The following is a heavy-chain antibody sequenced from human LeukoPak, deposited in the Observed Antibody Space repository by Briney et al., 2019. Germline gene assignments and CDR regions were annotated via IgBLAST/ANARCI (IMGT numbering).Heavy chain of an antibody. V-gene: IGHV4-39*01. CDR2: IYYSGST. J-gene: IGHJ4*02. Sequence: PSETLSLTCTVSGGSISSSSHYWGWIRQPPGKGLEWIGSIYYSGSTYYNPSLKSRVTISVDTSKNQFSLKLSSVTAADTAVYYCARGSGIVVVPAAIFGFDYWGQGTLVTVSS. CDR3: ARGSGIVVVPAAIFGFDY. D-gene: IGHD2-2*02. CDR1: GGSISSSSHY.